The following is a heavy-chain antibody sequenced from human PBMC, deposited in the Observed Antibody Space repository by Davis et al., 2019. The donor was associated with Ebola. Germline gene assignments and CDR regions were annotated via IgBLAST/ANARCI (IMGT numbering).Heavy chain of an antibody. CDR2: INHSGST. CDR3: AQEQQLVWFDP. D-gene: IGHD6-13*01. Sequence: ETLSLTCAVYGGSFRGYYWSWIRQPPGKGLEWTGEINHSGSTNYNPSLKSRVTISVDTSKNQFSLKLSSVTAADTAVYYCAQEQQLVWFDPWGQGTLVTVSS. CDR1: GGSFRGYY. V-gene: IGHV4-34*01. J-gene: IGHJ5*02.